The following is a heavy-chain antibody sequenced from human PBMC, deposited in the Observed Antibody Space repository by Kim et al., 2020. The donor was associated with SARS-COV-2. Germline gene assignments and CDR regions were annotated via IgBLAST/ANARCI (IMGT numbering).Heavy chain of an antibody. V-gene: IGHV1-69*13. CDR1: GGTFSSYA. D-gene: IGHD3-9*01. Sequence: SVKVSCKASGGTFSSYAISWVRQAPGQGLEWVGGIIPIFGTANYAQKFQGRVTITADESTSTAYMELSSLRSEDTAVYYCARDLEGGIRYFDWLPRSYWGQGTLVTVSS. CDR2: IIPIFGTA. CDR3: ARDLEGGIRYFDWLPRSY. J-gene: IGHJ4*02.